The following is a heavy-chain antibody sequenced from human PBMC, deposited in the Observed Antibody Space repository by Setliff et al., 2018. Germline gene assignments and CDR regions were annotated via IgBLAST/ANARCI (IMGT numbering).Heavy chain of an antibody. CDR1: GGSISSGSYY. J-gene: IGHJ6*02. D-gene: IGHD2-2*02. V-gene: IGHV4-39*07. CDR3: ASVRWGSSPTCYSSYFYYYGMDV. CDR2: IYYSGST. Sequence: SETLSLTCTVSGGSISSGSYYWGWIRQPPGKGLEWIGSIYYSGSTYYNPSLKSRVTISVDTSKNQFSLKLSSVTAADTAVYYCASVRWGSSPTCYSSYFYYYGMDVWGQGTTVTVSS.